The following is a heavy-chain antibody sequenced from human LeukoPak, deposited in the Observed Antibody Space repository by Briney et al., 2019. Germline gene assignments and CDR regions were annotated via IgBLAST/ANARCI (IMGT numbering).Heavy chain of an antibody. V-gene: IGHV4-30-2*01. Sequence: PSETLSLTCAVSGGSLSRGSYSWSWIRQPPGKGLEWIGYIFHNGNTHYNPSLKSRVTLSIDKSKNQFSLKLSSVTAADTAVYYCARYPYYGAKEWDYYYYYGMDVWGQGTTVTVSS. CDR1: GGSLSRGSYS. D-gene: IGHD1-26*01. CDR3: ARYPYYGAKEWDYYYYYGMDV. CDR2: IFHNGNT. J-gene: IGHJ6*02.